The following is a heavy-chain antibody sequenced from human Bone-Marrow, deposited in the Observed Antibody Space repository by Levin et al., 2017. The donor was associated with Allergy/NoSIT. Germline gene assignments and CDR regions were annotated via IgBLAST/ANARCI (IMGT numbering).Heavy chain of an antibody. CDR3: ARGWREPDY. Sequence: LSLTCVASGFTLSNYAMTWVRQAPGKGLEWVSSVGNGGETTYYADSVKGRFTISRDNSKNTMSLQMTGLRAEDTAIYFCARGWREPDYWGQGTLVTVSS. J-gene: IGHJ4*02. D-gene: IGHD1-26*01. CDR2: VGNGGETT. V-gene: IGHV3-23*01. CDR1: GFTLSNYA.